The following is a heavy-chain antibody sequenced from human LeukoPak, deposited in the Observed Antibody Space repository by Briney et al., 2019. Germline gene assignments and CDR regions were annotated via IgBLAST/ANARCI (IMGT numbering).Heavy chain of an antibody. CDR3: ARVWYGDPYCFDY. V-gene: IGHV4-59*01. D-gene: IGHD4-17*01. CDR2: IYYSGST. Sequence: SETLSLTCAVSGGSINNYYWTWIRQPPGKGLEWIGNIYYSGSTKYSPSLNTRVTISIDTSKNQFSLKLNAVPAADTAVYYCARVWYGDPYCFDYWGQGPLVTVSS. J-gene: IGHJ4*02. CDR1: GGSINNYY.